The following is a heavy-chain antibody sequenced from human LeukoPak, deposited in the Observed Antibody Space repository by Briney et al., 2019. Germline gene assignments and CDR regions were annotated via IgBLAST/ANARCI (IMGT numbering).Heavy chain of an antibody. V-gene: IGHV3-7*05. CDR3: ARDPGHHSGA. CDR1: GFTFSSHW. D-gene: IGHD6-19*01. Sequence: GGSLRLSCAASGFTFSSHWMIWVRQAPGKGLEWVASIKQDGSEKYYVDSVRGRFTISRDNAKNSLYLQMNTLRAEDTAMYYCARDPGHHSGAWGQGTLVTVSS. J-gene: IGHJ5*02. CDR2: IKQDGSEK.